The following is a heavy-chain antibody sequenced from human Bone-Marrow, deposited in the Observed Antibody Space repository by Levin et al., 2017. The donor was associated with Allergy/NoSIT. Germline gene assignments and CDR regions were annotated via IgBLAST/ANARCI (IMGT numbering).Heavy chain of an antibody. J-gene: IGHJ5*02. Sequence: GGSLRLSCAASGFTFSNAWMSWVRQAPGKGLEWVGRIKGKTGGGTTDYAAPVKGRFTISRDDSKTTLFLQMNSLKIEDTAVYYCTTDRHCITTSCYRGWWFDPWGQGTLVTVSS. CDR2: IKGKTGGGTT. D-gene: IGHD2-2*01. V-gene: IGHV3-15*01. CDR1: GFTFSNAW. CDR3: TTDRHCITTSCYRGWWFDP.